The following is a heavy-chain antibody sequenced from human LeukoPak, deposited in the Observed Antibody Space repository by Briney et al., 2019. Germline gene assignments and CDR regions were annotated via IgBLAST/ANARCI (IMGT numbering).Heavy chain of an antibody. J-gene: IGHJ6*02. CDR1: GFTFSDYY. CDR2: ISSSGSTI. Sequence: GGSLRLSCAASGFTFSDYYMSWIRQAPGKGLEWVSYISSSGSTIYSADSVKGRFTISRDNAKNSLYLQMNSLRAEDTAVYYCARDGLSVTIFGVEDYYYYGMDVWGQGTTVTVSS. V-gene: IGHV3-11*01. CDR3: ARDGLSVTIFGVEDYYYYGMDV. D-gene: IGHD3-3*01.